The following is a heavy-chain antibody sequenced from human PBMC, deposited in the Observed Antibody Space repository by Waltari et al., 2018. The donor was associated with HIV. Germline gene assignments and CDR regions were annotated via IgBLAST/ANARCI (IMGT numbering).Heavy chain of an antibody. D-gene: IGHD1-26*01. CDR1: GYSISSGYY. V-gene: IGHV4-38-2*01. J-gene: IGHJ4*02. CDR2: INHSGST. CDR3: ARVYGYSGSYPGAPDDY. Sequence: QVQLQESGPGLVKPSETLSLTCAVSGYSISSGYYWGWIRQPPGKGLEWIGSINHSGSTYYTPTLKSRVTISVDTSKNEFSLKLSSVTAADTAVYYCARVYGYSGSYPGAPDDYWGQGTLVTVSS.